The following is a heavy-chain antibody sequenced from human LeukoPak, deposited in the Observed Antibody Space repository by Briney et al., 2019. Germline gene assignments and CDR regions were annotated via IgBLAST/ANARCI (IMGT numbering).Heavy chain of an antibody. CDR2: VYARGNT. CDR3: ARDHYKPYYMDV. J-gene: IGHJ6*03. Sequence: SETLSLTCTVSGGSISNYYWSWIRQPAGKRLEWIGRVYARGNTNYNPSLMSRVTMSVDMSKNEFSLKLTSVTAADTAVYYCARDHYKPYYMDVWGKGTAVTVFS. V-gene: IGHV4-4*07. CDR1: GGSISNYY. D-gene: IGHD1-1*01.